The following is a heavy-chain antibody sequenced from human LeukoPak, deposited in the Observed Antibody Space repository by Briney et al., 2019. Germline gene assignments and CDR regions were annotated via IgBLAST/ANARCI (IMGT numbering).Heavy chain of an antibody. CDR3: ARSLYSSSWYEGYFDY. V-gene: IGHV3-21*01. CDR2: ISSSSSYI. D-gene: IGHD6-13*01. J-gene: IGHJ4*02. Sequence: GGSLRLSCAASGFIFSNYRMNWVRQAPGKGLEWVSSISSSSSYIYYADSVKDRFTISRDNAKNSLYLQMNSLRAEDTAVYYCARSLYSSSWYEGYFDYWGQGTLVTVSS. CDR1: GFIFSNYR.